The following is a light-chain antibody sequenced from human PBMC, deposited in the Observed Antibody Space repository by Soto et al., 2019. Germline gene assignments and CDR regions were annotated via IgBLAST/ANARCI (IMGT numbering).Light chain of an antibody. J-gene: IGKJ1*01. Sequence: EIVLTQAPGTLSLSPGDRATLSCRASQSVSSNSLAWYQQRPGQAPRLLIYLASIRPTGIPDRFSGSGSGTDFTLTINRLEPEDFAVYYCQQYGSSPRTFGQGTKVEIK. CDR1: QSVSSNS. V-gene: IGKV3-20*01. CDR3: QQYGSSPRT. CDR2: LAS.